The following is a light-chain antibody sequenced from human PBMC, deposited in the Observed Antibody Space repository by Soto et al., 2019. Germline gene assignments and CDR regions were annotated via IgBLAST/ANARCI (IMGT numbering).Light chain of an antibody. CDR2: GAS. CDR1: QSVSSSY. Sequence: EIVLTQSPGTLSLSPGERATLSCRASQSVSSSYLAWYQQKPGQAPRLLIYGASSRATGIPDRFSGSGSGTYFTISISRLEPEDFAVYYCQQYGSSPGTFGQGTKVEIK. J-gene: IGKJ1*01. V-gene: IGKV3-20*01. CDR3: QQYGSSPGT.